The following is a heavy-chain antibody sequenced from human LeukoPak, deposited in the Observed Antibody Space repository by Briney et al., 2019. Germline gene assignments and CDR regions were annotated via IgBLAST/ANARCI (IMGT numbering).Heavy chain of an antibody. CDR1: GGSFSGYY. J-gene: IGHJ5*02. V-gene: IGHV4-34*01. Sequence: SETLSLTCAVYGGSFSGYYWSWIRQPPGKGLEWIGEINHSGSTNYNPSLKSRVTISVDTSKNQFSLKLSSVTAADTAVYYCTRDTGTTGEVKFDPWGQGTLLTVSS. D-gene: IGHD4-17*01. CDR2: INHSGST. CDR3: TRDTGTTGEVKFDP.